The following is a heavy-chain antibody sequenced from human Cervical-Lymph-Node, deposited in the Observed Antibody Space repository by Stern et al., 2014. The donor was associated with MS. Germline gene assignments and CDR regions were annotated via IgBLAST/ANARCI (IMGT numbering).Heavy chain of an antibody. CDR3: ARDLASGAPAGAFDI. V-gene: IGHV3-30*09. D-gene: IGHD3-10*01. Sequence: VQLVESGGGVVQSGRAMRLSCAASGFTFNGYGMHWVRQAPGKGLEWVAVTSFYGRDNSYADSVKGRFAISTDNSQKTLSLQMNSLRAEDPAVYYCARDLASGAPAGAFDIWGQGTMVTVSS. CDR1: GFTFNGYG. CDR2: TSFYGRDN. J-gene: IGHJ3*02.